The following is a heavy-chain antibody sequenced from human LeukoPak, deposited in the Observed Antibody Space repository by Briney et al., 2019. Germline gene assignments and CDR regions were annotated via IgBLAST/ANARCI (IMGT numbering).Heavy chain of an antibody. D-gene: IGHD3-22*01. CDR3: ARDYDSSGYYYANY. J-gene: IGHJ4*02. CDR2: IDPNRGGT. Sequence: ASVKVSCKASGYTFTGYYMHWVRQAPGQGLEWMGRIDPNRGGTSYAQKFQGRVTMTRDTSISAAYMELSSLRSDDTAVYYCARDYDSSGYYYANYWGQGTLVTVSS. CDR1: GYTFTGYY. V-gene: IGHV1-2*06.